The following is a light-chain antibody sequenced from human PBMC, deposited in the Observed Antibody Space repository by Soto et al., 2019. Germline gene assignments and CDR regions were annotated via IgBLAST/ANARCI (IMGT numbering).Light chain of an antibody. CDR2: DAS. J-gene: IGKJ3*01. CDR1: QSVSSY. CDR3: QRLSNCTPTFT. V-gene: IGKV3-11*01. Sequence: EIVLTQSPATLSLSPGERATLSCRASQSVSSYLAWYQQKPGQAPRLLIYDASNRATGIPARFSGSGSGTAFNLTISSLDPETFEFDYYQRLSNCTPTFTFGPGTKVDIK.